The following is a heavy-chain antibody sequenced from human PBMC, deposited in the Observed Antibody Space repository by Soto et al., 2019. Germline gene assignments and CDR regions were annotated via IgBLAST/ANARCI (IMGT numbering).Heavy chain of an antibody. J-gene: IGHJ5*02. CDR3: ARFFRGGSGSLRDWFDP. D-gene: IGHD3-10*01. CDR1: GGSISSSSYY. V-gene: IGHV4-39*01. Sequence: SETLSLTCTVSGGSISSSSYYWGWIRQPPGKGLEWIGSIYYSGSTYYNPSLKSRVTISVDTSKNQFSLKLSSVTAADTAVYYCARFFRGGSGSLRDWFDPWGQGTLVTVSS. CDR2: IYYSGST.